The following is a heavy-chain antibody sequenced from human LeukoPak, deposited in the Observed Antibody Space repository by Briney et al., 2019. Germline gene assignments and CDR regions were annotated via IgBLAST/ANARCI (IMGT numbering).Heavy chain of an antibody. CDR2: IYHSGST. D-gene: IGHD3-16*01. CDR1: GGSISRSNW. V-gene: IGHV4-4*02. Sequence: SGTLSLTCAVSGGSISRSNWWSWVRQPPGKGLEWIGEIYHSGSTNYNPSLRSRATISVDKSKNQFSLKLSSVTAADTAVYYCARVYNYVWGPFDYWGQGTLVTVSS. J-gene: IGHJ4*02. CDR3: ARVYNYVWGPFDY.